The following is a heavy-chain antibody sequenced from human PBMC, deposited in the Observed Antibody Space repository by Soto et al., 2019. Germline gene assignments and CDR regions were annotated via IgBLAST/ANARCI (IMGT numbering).Heavy chain of an antibody. V-gene: IGHV3-23*01. CDR2: ISGSGGST. J-gene: IGHJ4*02. CDR3: AKDKGNYYDSSGYYYGPFDY. Sequence: GGSLRLSCAASGFTFSSYAMSWVRQAPGKGLERVSAISGSGGSTYYADSVKGRFTISRDNSKNTLYLQMNSLRAEDTAVYYCAKDKGNYYDSSGYYYGPFDYWGQGTLVTVSS. D-gene: IGHD3-22*01. CDR1: GFTFSSYA.